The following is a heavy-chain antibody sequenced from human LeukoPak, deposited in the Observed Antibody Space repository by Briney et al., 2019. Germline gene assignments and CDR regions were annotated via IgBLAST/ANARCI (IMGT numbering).Heavy chain of an antibody. Sequence: GGSLRLSCAASGFTFSSYAMSWVRQAPGKGLEWVSAISGSGGSTYYADSVKGRFTISRDNSKNTLYLQMNSLRAEDTAVYYCAKEYYDILTGQSPFDYWGQGTLVTVSS. D-gene: IGHD3-9*01. CDR1: GFTFSSYA. V-gene: IGHV3-23*01. CDR3: AKEYYDILTGQSPFDY. J-gene: IGHJ4*02. CDR2: ISGSGGST.